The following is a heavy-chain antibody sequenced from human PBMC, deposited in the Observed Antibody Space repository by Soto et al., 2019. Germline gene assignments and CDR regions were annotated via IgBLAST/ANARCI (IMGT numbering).Heavy chain of an antibody. J-gene: IGHJ5*02. V-gene: IGHV4-31*03. Sequence: SETLSLTCTVSGGSIISGGYYFSCIRQHPWNGLELIGYIYYSGSTYYNPSLKSRVTISVDTSKNQFSLKLSSVTAADTAVYYCARTQRTLGYCSSTSCPGLNWFDPWGQGTLVTVSS. CDR2: IYYSGST. D-gene: IGHD2-2*01. CDR3: ARTQRTLGYCSSTSCPGLNWFDP. CDR1: GGSIISGGYY.